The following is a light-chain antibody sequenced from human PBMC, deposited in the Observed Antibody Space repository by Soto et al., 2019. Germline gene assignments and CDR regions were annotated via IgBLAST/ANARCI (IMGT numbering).Light chain of an antibody. V-gene: IGLV2-23*01. CDR2: EGS. Sequence: QSVLTQPASVSGSPGQSITISCTGTNSDVGSYNLVSWYQQHPGKAPKLIIYEGSKRPSGVSHRFSASGSDKTASLTISGLQAEDEAAYYCCSYALSSSYVFGTGTKVTVL. CDR3: CSYALSSSYV. CDR1: NSDVGSYNL. J-gene: IGLJ1*01.